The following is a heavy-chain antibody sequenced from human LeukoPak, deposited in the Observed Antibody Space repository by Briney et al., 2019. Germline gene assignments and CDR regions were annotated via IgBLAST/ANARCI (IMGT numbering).Heavy chain of an antibody. V-gene: IGHV4-59*01. J-gene: IGHJ5*02. Sequence: ASETLSLTCAVSGGSISSYYWSWIRQPPGRGLEWIGYIYYSGSTNYNPSLKSRVTISVDTSKNQFSLKLSSVTAADTAVYYCARDSNGTVRPWGQGTLVTVSS. CDR2: IYYSGST. CDR1: GGSISSYY. D-gene: IGHD4-11*01. CDR3: ARDSNGTVRP.